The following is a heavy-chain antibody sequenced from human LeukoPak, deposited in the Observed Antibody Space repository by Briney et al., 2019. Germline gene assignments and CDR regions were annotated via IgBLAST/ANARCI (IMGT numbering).Heavy chain of an antibody. J-gene: IGHJ4*02. CDR2: IIPILGIA. CDR3: ARIAVAGTNWDY. D-gene: IGHD6-19*01. CDR1: GFTFSSYA. Sequence: GGSLRLSCAASGFTFSSYAISWVRQAPGQGLEWMGRIIPILGIANYAQKFQGRVTITADKSTSTAYMELSSLRSEDTAVYYCARIAVAGTNWDYWGQGTLVTVSS. V-gene: IGHV1-69*04.